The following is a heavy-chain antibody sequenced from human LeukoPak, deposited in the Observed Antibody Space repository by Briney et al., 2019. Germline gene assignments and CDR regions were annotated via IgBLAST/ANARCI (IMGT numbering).Heavy chain of an antibody. D-gene: IGHD6-13*01. CDR1: GDSVSSNSAA. J-gene: IGHJ2*01. CDR2: TFYRSKWFN. V-gene: IGHV6-1*01. CDR3: ARGLAAPNWYFDL. Sequence: SQTLSLTCAISGDSVSSNSAAWNWIRQSPSRGLEWLGRTFYRSKWFNDYAVSVKSRITFNPDTSKNQFSLQLNSVTPEDTAVYYCARGLAAPNWYFDLWGRGTLVTVSS.